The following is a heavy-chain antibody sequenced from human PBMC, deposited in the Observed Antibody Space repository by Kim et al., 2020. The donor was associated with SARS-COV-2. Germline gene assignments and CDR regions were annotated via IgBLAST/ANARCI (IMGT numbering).Heavy chain of an antibody. J-gene: IGHJ3*02. Sequence: SETLSLTCTVSGGSISSGGYYWSWIRQHPGKGLEWLGYIYYSGSTYYNPSLKSRVTISVDTSKNQFSLKLSSVTAADTAVYYCARAQTMIVVVIGAFDIWGQGTMVTVSS. CDR2: IYYSGST. CDR3: ARAQTMIVVVIGAFDI. CDR1: GGSISSGGYY. D-gene: IGHD3-22*01. V-gene: IGHV4-31*03.